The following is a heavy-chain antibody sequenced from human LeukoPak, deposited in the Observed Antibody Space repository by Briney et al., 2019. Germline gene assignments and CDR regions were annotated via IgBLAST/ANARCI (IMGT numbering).Heavy chain of an antibody. J-gene: IGHJ3*02. CDR1: RDSVSSNSAT. V-gene: IGHV6-1*01. Sequence: SQTLSLTCDISRDSVSSNSATWNSIRQSPSRGLEWLGRTYYRSKWSNDYAVSVKSRITINPDTSKNQFSLQLNSVTPEDTAVYYCTRRGSQQAFDISGQGTMVTVSS. CDR3: TRRGSQQAFDI. CDR2: TYYRSKWSN.